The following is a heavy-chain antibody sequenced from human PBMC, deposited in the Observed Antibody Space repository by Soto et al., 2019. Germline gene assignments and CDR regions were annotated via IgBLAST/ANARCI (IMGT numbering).Heavy chain of an antibody. D-gene: IGHD1-1*01. J-gene: IGHJ5*02. CDR1: GYTCTGYY. CDR3: ARGLISSVSVQRTSPEYNPNWFDP. V-gene: IGHV1-2*02. Sequence: ASVKVSCKASGYTCTGYYMHWVRQAPGQGREWMGWINPNSGGTNYAQKFQGRVTMTRDTSISTAYMELSRLRSDDTAVYYCARGLISSVSVQRTSPEYNPNWFDPWGQGTLVTVSS. CDR2: INPNSGGT.